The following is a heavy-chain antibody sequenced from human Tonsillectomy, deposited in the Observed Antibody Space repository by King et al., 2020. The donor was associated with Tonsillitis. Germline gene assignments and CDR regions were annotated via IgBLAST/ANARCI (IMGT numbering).Heavy chain of an antibody. CDR1: GFTFSNYA. D-gene: IGHD1-7*01. CDR3: ATAGNFALGY. V-gene: IGHV3-30-3*01. CDR2: ISYDGSNK. J-gene: IGHJ4*02. Sequence: VQLVESGGGVVQPGRSLRLSCAASGFTFSNYAMDWVRQAPGKGLEWVTLISYDGSNKYYTDSVKGRFTISRDNSKNTLYLYMDSLTAEDTAVYYCATAGNFALGYWGQGTLVTVSS.